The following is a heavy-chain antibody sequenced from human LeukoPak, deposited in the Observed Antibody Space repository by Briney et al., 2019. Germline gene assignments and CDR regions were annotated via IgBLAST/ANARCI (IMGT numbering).Heavy chain of an antibody. CDR3: AREGGPQTAMVPYYYYYMDV. D-gene: IGHD5-18*01. V-gene: IGHV1-46*01. CDR1: GYTFTSYY. CDR2: INPSGGST. J-gene: IGHJ6*03. Sequence: HGASVKVSCKASGYTFTSYYMHWVRQAPGQGLEWMGIINPSGGSTSYAQKFQGRVTMTRDTSTSTVYMELSSLRSEDTAVYYCAREGGPQTAMVPYYYYYMDVWGKGTTVTVSS.